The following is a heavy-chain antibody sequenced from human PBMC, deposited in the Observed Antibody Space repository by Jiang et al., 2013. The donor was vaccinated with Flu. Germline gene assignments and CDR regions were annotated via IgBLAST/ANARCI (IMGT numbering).Heavy chain of an antibody. CDR2: IDPSDSYT. Sequence: GAEVKKPGESLRISCKGSGYSFTSYWISWVRQMPGKGLEWMGRIDPSDSYTNYSPSFQGHVTISADKSISTAYLQWSSLKASDTAMYYCARHVTSSYGYSLGRSGADYWGQGTLVTVSS. CDR1: GYSFTSYW. J-gene: IGHJ4*02. V-gene: IGHV5-10-1*01. CDR3: ARHVTSSYGYSLGRSGADY. D-gene: IGHD5-18*01.